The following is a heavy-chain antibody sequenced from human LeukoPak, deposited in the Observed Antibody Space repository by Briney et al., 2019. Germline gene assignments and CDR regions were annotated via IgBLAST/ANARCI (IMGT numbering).Heavy chain of an antibody. Sequence: GGSLRLSCAASGFTFNSYAMIWVRQAPGKGLEWVANIKQDGSEKYYVDSVKGRFTISRDNAKNSLYLQMNSLRAEDTAVYYCARADSSGYYAAFDYWGQGTLVTVSS. CDR3: ARADSSGYYAAFDY. CDR2: IKQDGSEK. D-gene: IGHD3-22*01. CDR1: GFTFNSYA. V-gene: IGHV3-7*01. J-gene: IGHJ4*02.